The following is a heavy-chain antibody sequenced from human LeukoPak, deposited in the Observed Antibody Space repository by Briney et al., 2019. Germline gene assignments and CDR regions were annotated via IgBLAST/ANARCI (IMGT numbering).Heavy chain of an antibody. Sequence: SGKVSCKASGGTFSSYTISWVRQAPGQGLEWMGRIIPILGIANYAQKFQGRVTITADKSTSTAYMELSSLRSEDTAVYYCARVIGSSSFNWFDPWGQGTLVTVSS. CDR3: ARVIGSSSFNWFDP. V-gene: IGHV1-69*02. CDR2: IIPILGIA. D-gene: IGHD6-13*01. CDR1: GGTFSSYT. J-gene: IGHJ5*02.